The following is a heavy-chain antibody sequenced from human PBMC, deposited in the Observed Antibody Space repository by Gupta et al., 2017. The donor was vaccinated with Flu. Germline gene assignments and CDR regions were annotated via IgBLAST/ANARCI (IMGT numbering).Heavy chain of an antibody. CDR3: TTDFGYSSSWYDDY. Sequence: EVQLVESGGGLVKPGGSLRLSCAASGFTFSNAWMSWVRQAPGKGLEWVGRIKSKTDGGTTDYAAPVKGRFTISRDDSKNTLYLQMNSLKTEDTAVYYCTTDFGYSSSWYDDYWGQGTLVTVSS. D-gene: IGHD6-13*01. CDR1: GFTFSNAW. J-gene: IGHJ4*02. CDR2: IKSKTDGGTT. V-gene: IGHV3-15*01.